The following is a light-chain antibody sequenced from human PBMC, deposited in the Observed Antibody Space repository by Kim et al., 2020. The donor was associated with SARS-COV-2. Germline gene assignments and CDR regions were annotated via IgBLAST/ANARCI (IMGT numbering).Light chain of an antibody. V-gene: IGKV1-17*01. Sequence: DIQMTQSPSTLAASVGDRVTITGRASQDIRKELAWYQQKPGKAPKRLIYGASSLKSGVPSRFSGSGSGTDFTLTISSVQPDDFATYFCLQYNTYPITFGRGTPVDIK. CDR2: GAS. CDR1: QDIRKE. J-gene: IGKJ5*01. CDR3: LQYNTYPIT.